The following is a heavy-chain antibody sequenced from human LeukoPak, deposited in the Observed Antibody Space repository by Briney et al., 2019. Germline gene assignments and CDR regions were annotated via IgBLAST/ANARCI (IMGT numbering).Heavy chain of an antibody. V-gene: IGHV4-34*01. CDR2: INHSGST. CDR1: GGSFSGYY. Sequence: SETLSLTCAVYGGSFSGYYWSWIRQPPGKGLEGIGEINHSGSTNYNPSLKSRVTISVDTSKNQFSLKLSSVTAADTAVYYCARGRGYCSSTSCYYYFDYWGQGTLVTVSS. J-gene: IGHJ4*02. D-gene: IGHD2-2*01. CDR3: ARGRGYCSSTSCYYYFDY.